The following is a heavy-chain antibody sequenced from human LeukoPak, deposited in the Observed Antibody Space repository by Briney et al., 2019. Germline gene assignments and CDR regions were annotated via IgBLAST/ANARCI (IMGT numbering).Heavy chain of an antibody. CDR1: GFTFTNYW. V-gene: IGHV4-4*02. Sequence: GSLRLSCAASGFTFTNYWMSWVRQPPGKGLEWIGEIYHSGSTNYNPSLKSRVTISVDKSKNQFSLKLSSVTAADTAVYYCARVNGDYPFDYWGQGTLVTVSS. D-gene: IGHD4-17*01. J-gene: IGHJ4*02. CDR3: ARVNGDYPFDY. CDR2: IYHSGST.